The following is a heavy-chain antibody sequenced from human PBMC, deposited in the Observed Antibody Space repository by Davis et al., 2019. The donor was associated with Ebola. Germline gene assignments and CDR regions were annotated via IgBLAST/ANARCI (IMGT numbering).Heavy chain of an antibody. Sequence: GESLKISCAASGFTFSSYAMSWVRQAPGKGLEWVSAISGSGGSTYYADSVKGRFTISRDNSKNTLYLQMNSLRAEDTAVYYCITDLPGSKACFDYWGQGTLVTVSS. CDR3: ITDLPGSKACFDY. J-gene: IGHJ4*02. V-gene: IGHV3-23*01. CDR1: GFTFSSYA. CDR2: ISGSGGST. D-gene: IGHD1-1*01.